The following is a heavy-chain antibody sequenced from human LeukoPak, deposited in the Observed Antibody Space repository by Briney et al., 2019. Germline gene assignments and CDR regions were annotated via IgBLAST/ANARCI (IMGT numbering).Heavy chain of an antibody. Sequence: ASVKVSCKASGYTFNTYGISWVRQAPGQGLEWMGWISAYNGNTKYAQKVQDRVTMTTDTSTSTAYMELRSLRSEDTAVYYCARDREGGGRSDAFDIWGQGTMVTVSS. CDR2: ISAYNGNT. D-gene: IGHD1-26*01. CDR1: GYTFNTYG. CDR3: ARDREGGGRSDAFDI. J-gene: IGHJ3*02. V-gene: IGHV1-18*01.